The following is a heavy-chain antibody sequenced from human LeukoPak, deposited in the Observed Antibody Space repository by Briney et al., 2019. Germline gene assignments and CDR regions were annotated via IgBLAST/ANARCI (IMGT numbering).Heavy chain of an antibody. V-gene: IGHV4-39*01. CDR1: GGSISSSSYY. D-gene: IGHD6-6*01. J-gene: IGHJ4*02. CDR2: IYYSGST. CDR3: ARLNIGLQLSSSPDY. Sequence: PSETLSLTCTVSGGSISSSSYYWGWIRQPPGKGLEWIGSIYYSGSTYYNPSLKSRVTISVDTSKTQFSLKLSSVTAADTAVYYCARLNIGLQLSSSPDYWGQGTLVTVSS.